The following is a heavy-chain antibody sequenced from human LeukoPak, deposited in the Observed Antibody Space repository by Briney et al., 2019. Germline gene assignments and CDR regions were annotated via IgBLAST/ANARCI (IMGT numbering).Heavy chain of an antibody. Sequence: GGSLRLSCAASGFIFNKFSMDWVRQAPGTGLEWVSPINDIGVHIYYADSVKGRFTISRDNAKNSLYLQMNSLRVEDTAVYYCARGHYGYWFDPWGQGTLVTVSS. J-gene: IGHJ5*02. D-gene: IGHD4-17*01. CDR3: ARGHYGYWFDP. CDR2: INDIGVHI. V-gene: IGHV3-21*01. CDR1: GFIFNKFS.